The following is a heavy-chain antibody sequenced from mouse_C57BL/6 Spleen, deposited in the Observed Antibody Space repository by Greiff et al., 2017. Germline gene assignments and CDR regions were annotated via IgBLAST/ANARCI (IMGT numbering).Heavy chain of an antibody. J-gene: IGHJ1*03. Sequence: EVQRVESGGGLVQSGRSLRLSCATSGFTFSDFYMEWVRQAPGQGLAWIAASSNKANDSKTEYSASVKGRFIVSSDTSHSILYLQMNALRADVTAIYYCARDADYYGSWYFDVWGTGTTVTVSS. V-gene: IGHV7-1*01. CDR3: ARDADYYGSWYFDV. CDR1: GFTFSDFY. D-gene: IGHD1-1*01. CDR2: SSNKANDSKT.